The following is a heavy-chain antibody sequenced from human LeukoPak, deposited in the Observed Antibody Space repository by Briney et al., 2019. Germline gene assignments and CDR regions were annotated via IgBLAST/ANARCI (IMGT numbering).Heavy chain of an antibody. V-gene: IGHV3-7*01. D-gene: IGHD6-13*01. CDR3: ARDHFSSWYRGVFDY. J-gene: IGHJ4*02. CDR1: GFTFSSYW. Sequence: GGSLRLSCAASGFTFSSYWMSWVRQAPGKGLEWVANIKQDGSEKYYVDSVKGRFTISRDNAKNSLYLQMNSLRAEDTAVYYCARDHFSSWYRGVFDYWGQGTLVTVSS. CDR2: IKQDGSEK.